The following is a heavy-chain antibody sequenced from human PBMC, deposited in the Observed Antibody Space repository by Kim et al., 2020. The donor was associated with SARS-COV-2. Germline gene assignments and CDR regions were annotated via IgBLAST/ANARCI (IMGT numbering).Heavy chain of an antibody. Sequence: SVKVSCKASGGTFSSYAISWVRQAPGQGLEWMGRIIPILGIANYAQKFQGRVTITADKSTSTAYMELSSLRSEDTAVYYCARVGYSYGFDYWGQGTLVTVSS. CDR2: IIPILGIA. D-gene: IGHD5-18*01. V-gene: IGHV1-69*04. CDR3: ARVGYSYGFDY. J-gene: IGHJ4*02. CDR1: GGTFSSYA.